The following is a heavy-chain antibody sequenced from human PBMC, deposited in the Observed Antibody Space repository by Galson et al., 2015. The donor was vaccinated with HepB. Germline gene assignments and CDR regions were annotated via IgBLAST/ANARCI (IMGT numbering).Heavy chain of an antibody. CDR3: ARDYGSGSYPNDY. V-gene: IGHV3-66*01. D-gene: IGHD3-10*01. J-gene: IGHJ4*02. CDR1: GFTVSNNY. CDR2: IHSDGNT. Sequence: SLRLSCAASGFTVSNNYMTWVRQAPGKGLEWVSGIHSDGNTYYADSVKGRFTISRDNSKNTLFLQMNSLRDEDTAVYYCARDYGSGSYPNDYWGQGTLVTVSS.